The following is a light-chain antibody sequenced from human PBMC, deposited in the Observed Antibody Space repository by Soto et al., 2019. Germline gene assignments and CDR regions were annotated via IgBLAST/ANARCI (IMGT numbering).Light chain of an antibody. CDR2: EGS. CDR1: TSAFETYNL. J-gene: IGLJ1*01. CDR3: CSYAGGSADV. V-gene: IGLV2-23*01. Sequence: QSVLTQPASVSGSPGQSITISCSGSTSAFETYNLVSWYQQHPGKVPKLMIYEGSKRPSGVSHRFSGSKSGNTASLTISGLQAEDEADYYCCSYAGGSADVFGTGTKLTVL.